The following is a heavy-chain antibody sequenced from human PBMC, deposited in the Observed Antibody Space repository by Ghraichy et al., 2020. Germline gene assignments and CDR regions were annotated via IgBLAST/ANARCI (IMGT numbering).Heavy chain of an antibody. CDR2: ISGSGGST. J-gene: IGHJ5*02. CDR1: GFTFSSYA. Sequence: GSLRLSCAASGFTFSSYAMSWVRQAPGKGLEWVSAISGSGGSTYYADSVKGRFTISRDNSKNTLYLQMNSLRAEDTAVYYCAKDRYWYCSSTRCYSGWFDPWGQGTLVTVSS. D-gene: IGHD2-2*01. V-gene: IGHV3-23*01. CDR3: AKDRYWYCSSTRCYSGWFDP.